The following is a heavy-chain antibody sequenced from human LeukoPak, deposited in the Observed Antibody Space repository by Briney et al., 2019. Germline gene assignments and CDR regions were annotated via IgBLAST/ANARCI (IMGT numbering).Heavy chain of an antibody. J-gene: IGHJ5*02. CDR2: ISDGGKTK. CDR1: GFTFRSSE. V-gene: IGHV3-48*03. Sequence: GGSLRLSCPASGFTFRSSEMNWVRQAPGKGLEWVSYISDGGKTKYYADSVKGRFTTSRDNAKNSLYLQMNSLRAEDTAVYYCARDYSGWSLDPWGQGTLVTVSS. D-gene: IGHD5-12*01. CDR3: ARDYSGWSLDP.